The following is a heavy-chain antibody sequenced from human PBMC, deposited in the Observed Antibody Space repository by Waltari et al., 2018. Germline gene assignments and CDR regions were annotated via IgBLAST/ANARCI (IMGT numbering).Heavy chain of an antibody. Sequence: EVRLVESGGAVVQPGGSLRLSCAASGFTFSSYWMHWVRQGPGKGLVWVLPSNSDGGSTSYSDSVKGGFTISRDNAKNTLYLQLSSLRVEDTAMYYCVTTASYSGKPYWGQGTLVTVSS. V-gene: IGHV3-74*01. D-gene: IGHD4-4*01. J-gene: IGHJ4*02. CDR3: VTTASYSGKPY. CDR1: GFTFSSYW. CDR2: SNSDGGST.